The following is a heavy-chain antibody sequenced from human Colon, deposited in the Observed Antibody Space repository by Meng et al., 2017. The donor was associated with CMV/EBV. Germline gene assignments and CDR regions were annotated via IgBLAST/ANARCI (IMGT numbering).Heavy chain of an antibody. CDR2: IYPGDSDS. D-gene: IGHD1-26*01. J-gene: IGHJ5*02. CDR1: GYKFNNYW. V-gene: IGHV5-51*01. Sequence: GESLKISCEASGYKFNNYWIGWVRQLPGKGLEWMGSIYPGDSDSRYSPSFEGRVTISADKSISIAFLQCNSLRASDTAMYYCVRHPSGRYVNWFDPWGQGTLVTVSS. CDR3: VRHPSGRYVNWFDP.